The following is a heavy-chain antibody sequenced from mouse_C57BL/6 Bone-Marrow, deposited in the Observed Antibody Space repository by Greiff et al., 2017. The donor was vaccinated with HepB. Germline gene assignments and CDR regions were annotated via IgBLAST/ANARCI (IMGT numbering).Heavy chain of an antibody. Sequence: QVQLQQPGAELVKPGASVKLSCKASGYTFTSYWMHWVKHRPGQGLEWIGMIHPNSGSTNYNEKFKSKATLTVDKSSSTAYMQLSSLTSEDSAVYYCAAGYYGSSYDYFDYWGQGTTLTVSS. V-gene: IGHV1-64*01. J-gene: IGHJ2*01. D-gene: IGHD1-1*01. CDR3: AAGYYGSSYDYFDY. CDR1: GYTFTSYW. CDR2: IHPNSGST.